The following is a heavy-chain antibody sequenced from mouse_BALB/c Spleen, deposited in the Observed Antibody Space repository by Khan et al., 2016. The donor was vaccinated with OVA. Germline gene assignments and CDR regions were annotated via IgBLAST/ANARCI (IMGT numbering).Heavy chain of an antibody. CDR3: ARMARTIN. V-gene: IGHV5-6-3*01. CDR2: INSNGGST. Sequence: EVELVESGGGLVQPGGSLKLSCAASGFTFSSYGMSWVRQTPDKRLELVATINSNGGSTYYPDSVKGRFPISRDNAKNTLYRQMSRLKAEDTAMYYCARMARTINWGQGTTLTVSS. J-gene: IGHJ2*01. CDR1: GFTFSSYG.